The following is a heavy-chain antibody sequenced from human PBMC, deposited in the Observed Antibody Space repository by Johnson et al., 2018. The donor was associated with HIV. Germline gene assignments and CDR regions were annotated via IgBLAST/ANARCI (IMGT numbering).Heavy chain of an antibody. D-gene: IGHD3-22*01. J-gene: IGHJ3*02. CDR2: IYSGGNT. CDR1: GFTVTNNY. CDR3: ARDKPIVVVMKSDAFDI. V-gene: IGHV3-66*03. Sequence: VQLVESGGGLIQPGGSLRLSCAASGFTVTNNYMSWVRQAPGKGLEWVSVIYSGGNTYYADSLKGRFTISRDNSKNTLYLQMNSLRAEDTAMYYCARDKPIVVVMKSDAFDIWGQGTMVTVSS.